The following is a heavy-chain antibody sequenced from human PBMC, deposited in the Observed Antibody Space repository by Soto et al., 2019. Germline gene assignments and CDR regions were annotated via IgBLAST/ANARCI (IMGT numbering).Heavy chain of an antibody. Sequence: ASVKVSCKASGYTFTSYAMHWVRQAPGQRLEWMGWINAGNGNTKYSQKFQGRVTITRDTSASTAYMELSSLRSEDTAVYYCAVRGGYYDRIFDYWGQGTLVTVSS. CDR2: INAGNGNT. J-gene: IGHJ4*02. CDR3: AVRGGYYDRIFDY. D-gene: IGHD1-26*01. CDR1: GYTFTSYA. V-gene: IGHV1-3*01.